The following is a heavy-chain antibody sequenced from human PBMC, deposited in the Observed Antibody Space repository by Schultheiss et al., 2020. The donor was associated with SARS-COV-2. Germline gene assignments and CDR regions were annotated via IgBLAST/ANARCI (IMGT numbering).Heavy chain of an antibody. CDR2: IYTSGST. CDR3: ARGSRTVVVVAATDFDY. Sequence: SETLSLTCTVSGVSITSYYWSWIRQPPGKGLEWIGRIYTSGSTYYNPSLKSRVTISVDTSKNQFSLKLSSVTAADTAVYYCARGSRTVVVVAATDFDYWGQGTLVTVSS. D-gene: IGHD2-15*01. CDR1: GVSITSYY. V-gene: IGHV4-4*07. J-gene: IGHJ4*02.